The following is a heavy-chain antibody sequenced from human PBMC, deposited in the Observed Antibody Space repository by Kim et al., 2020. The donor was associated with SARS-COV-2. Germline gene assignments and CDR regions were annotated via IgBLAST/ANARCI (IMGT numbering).Heavy chain of an antibody. D-gene: IGHD4-17*01. J-gene: IGHJ6*02. CDR3: ARLLIYYGPTCGMDV. Sequence: DSVKSRFTISRDIAKDSLYLKMNSLRDEDTAVYYCARLLIYYGPTCGMDVWGQGTTVTVSS. V-gene: IGHV3-48*02.